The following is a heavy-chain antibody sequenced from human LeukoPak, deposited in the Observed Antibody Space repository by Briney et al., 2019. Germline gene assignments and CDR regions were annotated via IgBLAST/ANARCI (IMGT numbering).Heavy chain of an antibody. J-gene: IGHJ5*01. D-gene: IGHD3-3*01. CDR2: ISDTGGRT. Sequence: TGGSLTVSCAASGFTFSNSAVSWVRHAPGEGLEWVSSISDTGGRTYYADSVKGRFAISRDNSRNTVLLQMNSLRAGDTAIYYCAKGGQDYDFWRFDFWGQGIRVTVSS. CDR3: AKGGQDYDFWRFDF. CDR1: GFTFSNSA. V-gene: IGHV3-23*01.